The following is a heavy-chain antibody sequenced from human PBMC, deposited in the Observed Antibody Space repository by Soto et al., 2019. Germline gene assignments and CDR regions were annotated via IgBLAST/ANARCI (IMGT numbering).Heavy chain of an antibody. CDR1: GYSFTSYW. CDR2: IYPGDSDT. Sequence: GESLKISCKGSGYSFTSYWIGWVRQMPGKGLEWMGIIYPGDSDTRYSPSFQGQVTISADKSISTAYLQWSSLKASDTAMYYCARHGPDYGDYFDAFDIWGQGTMVTVSS. J-gene: IGHJ3*02. V-gene: IGHV5-51*01. D-gene: IGHD4-17*01. CDR3: ARHGPDYGDYFDAFDI.